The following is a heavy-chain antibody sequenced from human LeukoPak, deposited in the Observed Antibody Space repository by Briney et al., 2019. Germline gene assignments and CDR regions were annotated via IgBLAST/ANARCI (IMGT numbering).Heavy chain of an antibody. CDR2: ISYDGSNK. CDR3: AWSHDPRFLEWLFVY. D-gene: IGHD3-3*01. Sequence: GWSLRLSCAASGLTFSSYAMHWVGQAPGKGLEGVAVISYDGSNKYYADSVKGRFTISRDNSKNTLYLQMNSLRAEDTAVYYCAWSHDPRFLEWLFVYWGQGTLVTVSS. V-gene: IGHV3-30-3*01. CDR1: GLTFSSYA. J-gene: IGHJ4*02.